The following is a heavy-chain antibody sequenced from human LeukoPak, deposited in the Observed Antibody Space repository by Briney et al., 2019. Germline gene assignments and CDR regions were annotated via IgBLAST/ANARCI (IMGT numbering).Heavy chain of an antibody. CDR3: AKEYYYDSSGYYSWYFDY. Sequence: PGGSLRLSCAASGFPFSAYAMSWVRQAPGKGLEWVSAISGSGGSTYYADSVKGRFTISRDNSKNTLYLQMNSLRAEDTAVYYCAKEYYYDSSGYYSWYFDYWGQGTLVTVSS. CDR2: ISGSGGST. J-gene: IGHJ4*02. V-gene: IGHV3-23*01. CDR1: GFPFSAYA. D-gene: IGHD3-22*01.